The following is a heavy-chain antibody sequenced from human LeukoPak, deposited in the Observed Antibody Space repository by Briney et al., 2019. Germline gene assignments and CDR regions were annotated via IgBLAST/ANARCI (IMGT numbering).Heavy chain of an antibody. Sequence: PGGSLRLSCAASGFTFSSHGMHWVRQAPGKGLEWVAVIWYDGSNKYYADSVKGRFTISRDNSKNTLYLQMNSLRAEDTAVYYCARYRVFRGMDVWGQGTTVTVSS. CDR3: ARYRVFRGMDV. D-gene: IGHD2-21*01. CDR2: IWYDGSNK. J-gene: IGHJ6*02. CDR1: GFTFSSHG. V-gene: IGHV3-33*01.